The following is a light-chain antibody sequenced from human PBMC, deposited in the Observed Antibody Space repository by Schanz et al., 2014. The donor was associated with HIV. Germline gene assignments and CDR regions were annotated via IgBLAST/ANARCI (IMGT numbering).Light chain of an antibody. CDR1: SSDVGAYNY. Sequence: QSALTQPASVSGSPGQSITISCTGTSSDVGAYNYVSWYQQHPGKAPKLMIYDVSNRPSGVSNRFSGSKSGDTASLTISGLQAEDEADYYCCSYVGSRSWVFGAGTQLTVL. J-gene: IGLJ3*02. CDR2: DVS. V-gene: IGLV2-14*03. CDR3: CSYVGSRSWV.